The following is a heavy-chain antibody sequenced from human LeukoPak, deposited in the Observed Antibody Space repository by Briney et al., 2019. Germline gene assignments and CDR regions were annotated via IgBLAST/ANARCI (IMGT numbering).Heavy chain of an antibody. D-gene: IGHD1-7*01. CDR3: AKIKLGGDYYYIDG. CDR2: IKQDGSEK. V-gene: IGHV3-7*01. Sequence: GGSLRLSCAASGFTLSSYWMSWVREAPGKGLEWVAKIKQDGSEKYYVDSVKGRFTIFRENAKKSLYLQMKSLRAEETAVYYCAKIKLGGDYYYIDGWGKGTKVTGSS. CDR1: GFTLSSYW. J-gene: IGHJ6*03.